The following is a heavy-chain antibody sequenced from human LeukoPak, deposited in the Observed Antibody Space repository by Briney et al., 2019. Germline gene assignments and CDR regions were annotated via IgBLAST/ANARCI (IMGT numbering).Heavy chain of an antibody. CDR1: GFTFGDYY. J-gene: IGHJ4*02. CDR2: ICDSGRTI. D-gene: IGHD3-22*01. Sequence: PGGSLRLSCAASGFTFGDYYMSWIRQAPGKGLEWVSYICDSGRTIYYADSVKGRFTISRDNAKNSVYLQMNNLGAEDTAVYYCARDRLGDYDHSGYYDKWGQGTLVTVSS. CDR3: ARDRLGDYDHSGYYDK. V-gene: IGHV3-11*01.